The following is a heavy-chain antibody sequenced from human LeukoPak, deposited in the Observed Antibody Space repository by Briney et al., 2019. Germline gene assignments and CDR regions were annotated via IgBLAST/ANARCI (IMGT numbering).Heavy chain of an antibody. CDR2: IYHSGST. V-gene: IGHV4-38-2*01. Sequence: PSETLSLTSAVAGYSTSSGYYWGWIRQPPGKGLEWIGSIYHSGSTYYNPSLKSRVTISVDTSKNQFSLKLSSVTAADTAVYYCARSKYYYGSGSYYLWGQGTLVTVSS. CDR3: ARSKYYYGSGSYYL. J-gene: IGHJ5*02. D-gene: IGHD3-10*01. CDR1: GYSTSSGYY.